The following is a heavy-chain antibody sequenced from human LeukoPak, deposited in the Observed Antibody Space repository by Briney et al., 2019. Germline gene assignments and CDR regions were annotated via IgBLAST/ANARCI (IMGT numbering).Heavy chain of an antibody. Sequence: QPGRSLRRSCAASGFTFSSYAMHWVRQAPGKGLEWVAVISYDGSNKYYADSVKGRFTISRDNSKNTLYLQMNSLRAEDTAVYYCARDPRWYYYYYGMDVWGQGTTVTVSS. CDR2: ISYDGSNK. D-gene: IGHD6-13*01. V-gene: IGHV3-30-3*01. CDR1: GFTFSSYA. J-gene: IGHJ6*02. CDR3: ARDPRWYYYYYGMDV.